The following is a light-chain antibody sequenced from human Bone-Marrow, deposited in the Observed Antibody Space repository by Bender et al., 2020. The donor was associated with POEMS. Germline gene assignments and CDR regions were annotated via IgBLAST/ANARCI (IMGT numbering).Light chain of an antibody. V-gene: IGLV2-14*03. CDR3: CSYASRSTYV. Sequence: QSALTQPASVSGSPGQSITISCTGTSSDIGRYNYVSWYQQHPGKAPTLIIYDVNNRPSGVSTRFSGSKSGNTASLTISGLQSEDEGDYYCCSYASRSTYVFGTGTKVTVL. CDR2: DVN. J-gene: IGLJ1*01. CDR1: SSDIGRYNY.